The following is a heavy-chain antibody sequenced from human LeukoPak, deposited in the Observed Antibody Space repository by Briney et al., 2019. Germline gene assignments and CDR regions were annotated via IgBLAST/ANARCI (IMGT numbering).Heavy chain of an antibody. Sequence: PGGSLRLSCAASGFTFNKYAMSWVRRAPGKGLEWVSAISASGGNTYYTDSVKGRFTTSRDNSKNTLYLQMNSLRAEDTAVYYCATGRLGELSFRRYFDYWGQGTLVTVSP. D-gene: IGHD3-16*02. V-gene: IGHV3-23*01. CDR2: ISASGGNT. CDR3: ATGRLGELSFRRYFDY. CDR1: GFTFNKYA. J-gene: IGHJ4*02.